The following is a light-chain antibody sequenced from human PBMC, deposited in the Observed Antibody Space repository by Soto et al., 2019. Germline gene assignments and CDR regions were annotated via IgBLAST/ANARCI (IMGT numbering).Light chain of an antibody. J-gene: IGLJ2*01. CDR1: SSEVGTYNY. V-gene: IGLV2-11*01. CDR3: CSYAGVYSVA. Sequence: QSALTQPRSVSGSARQSITIFCTGTSSEVGTYNYVSWYQQHPGKAPKLIIYDVSERPSGVPDRFSASKSGNTASLTISGLQAEDEADYSCCSYAGVYSVAFGGGTQLTVL. CDR2: DVS.